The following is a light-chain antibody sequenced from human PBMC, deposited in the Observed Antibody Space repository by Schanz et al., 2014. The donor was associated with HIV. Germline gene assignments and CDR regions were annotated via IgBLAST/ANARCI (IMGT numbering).Light chain of an antibody. Sequence: QSVLTQPPSASGSPGQSVTISCTGTSSDIGGYNYVSWYQQYPGKAPKLLIYEVTKRPAGVPDRFSGSKSGRTASLTVSGLQAEDEADYYCVSYTGTNNPVFGGGTKLTVL. CDR2: EVT. V-gene: IGLV2-8*01. CDR1: SSDIGGYNY. CDR3: VSYTGTNNPV. J-gene: IGLJ2*01.